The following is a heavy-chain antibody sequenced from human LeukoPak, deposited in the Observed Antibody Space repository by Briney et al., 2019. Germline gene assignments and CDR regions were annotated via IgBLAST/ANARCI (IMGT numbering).Heavy chain of an antibody. CDR1: GDSISSNDYY. CDR3: VREMAKFSRSPFDY. CDR2: IFHSGST. J-gene: IGHJ4*02. D-gene: IGHD5-24*01. Sequence: SETLSLTCTVSGDSISSNDYYWTWIRQPPGKGLEWIGYIFHSGSTYYNPSLKSRVTISVDTSKNQFSLRLNSVTVADTAVYYCVREMAKFSRSPFDYWGQGTLVTVSS. V-gene: IGHV4-30-4*08.